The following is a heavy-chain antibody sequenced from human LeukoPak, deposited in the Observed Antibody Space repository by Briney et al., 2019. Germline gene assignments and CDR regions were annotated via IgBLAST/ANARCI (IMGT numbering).Heavy chain of an antibody. CDR2: IYYSGST. CDR1: GGSISSYY. CDR3: ATSLSPYYFDY. V-gene: IGHV4-59*01. Sequence: PSETLSLTCTVSGGSISSYYWSWIRQPPGKGLEWIGYIYYSGSTNYNPSLKSRVTISVDTSKNQFSLKLSSVTAADTAVYYCATSLSPYYFDYWGQGTLVTVSS. J-gene: IGHJ4*02.